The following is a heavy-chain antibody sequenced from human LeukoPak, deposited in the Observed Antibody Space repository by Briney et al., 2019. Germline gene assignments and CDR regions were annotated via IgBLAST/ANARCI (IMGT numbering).Heavy chain of an antibody. J-gene: IGHJ4*02. V-gene: IGHV3-23*01. Sequence: GGSLRLSCAASGFTFSSYWMSWVRQAPGKGLEWVSAISGSGGSTYYADSVKGRFTISRDNSKNTLYLQMNSLRAEDTAVYYCANSLGFVTMVRGVIPHYFDYWGQGTLVTVSS. CDR2: ISGSGGST. D-gene: IGHD3-10*01. CDR3: ANSLGFVTMVRGVIPHYFDY. CDR1: GFTFSSYW.